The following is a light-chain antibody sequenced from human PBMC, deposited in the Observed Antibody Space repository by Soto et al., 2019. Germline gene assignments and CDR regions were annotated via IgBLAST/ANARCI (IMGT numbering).Light chain of an antibody. J-gene: IGLJ3*02. CDR2: DNN. V-gene: IGLV1-40*01. CDR1: SSDIGAGYD. Sequence: QSVLTQPPSVSGAPGQRVIISCTGSSSDIGAGYDVHWYQQLPGTAPKLLIYDNNNRPSGVPDRFSGSKSGTSASLAITGLQAEDEADYYCQSYDSSLYWVFGGGTKLTVL. CDR3: QSYDSSLYWV.